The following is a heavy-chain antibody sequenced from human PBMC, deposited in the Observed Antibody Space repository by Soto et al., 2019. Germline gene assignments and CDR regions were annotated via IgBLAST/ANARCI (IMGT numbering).Heavy chain of an antibody. V-gene: IGHV4-34*01. CDR3: ARGRPSSGWYGAYYYYGMDV. D-gene: IGHD6-19*01. Sequence: ETLSLTCAVYGGSFSGYYWSWIRQPPGEGLEWIGEINHSGGTNYNPSLKSRVTISVDTSKNQFSLKLSSVTAADTAVYYCARGRPSSGWYGAYYYYGMDVWGQGTTVPVYS. CDR1: GGSFSGYY. CDR2: INHSGGT. J-gene: IGHJ6*02.